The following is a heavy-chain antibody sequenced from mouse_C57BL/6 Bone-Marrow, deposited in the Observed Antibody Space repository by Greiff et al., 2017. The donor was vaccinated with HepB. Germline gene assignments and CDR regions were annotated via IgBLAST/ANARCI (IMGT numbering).Heavy chain of an antibody. CDR1: GFNIKDDY. J-gene: IGHJ3*01. Sequence: EVQLVESGAELVRPGASVKLSCTASGFNIKDDYMHWVKQRPEQGLEWIGWIDPENGDTEYASKFQGKATITADTSSNTAYLQLSSLTSEDTAVYYCTGDYDYGAWFAYWGQGTLVTVSA. CDR2: IDPENGDT. V-gene: IGHV14-4*01. D-gene: IGHD2-4*01. CDR3: TGDYDYGAWFAY.